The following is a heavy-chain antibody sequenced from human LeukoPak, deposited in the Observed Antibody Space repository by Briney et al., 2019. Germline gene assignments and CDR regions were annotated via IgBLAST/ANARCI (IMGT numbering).Heavy chain of an antibody. J-gene: IGHJ6*02. CDR2: IYYSGST. CDR3: ARLQLGATNWYYYGMDV. Sequence: NSSETLSPTCTVSGGSISSYYWSWIRQPPGKGLEWIGYIYYSGSTNYNPSLKSRVTISVDTSKNQFSLKLSSVTAADTAVYYCARLQLGATNWYYYGMDVWGQGTTVTVSS. V-gene: IGHV4-59*08. CDR1: GGSISSYY. D-gene: IGHD1-26*01.